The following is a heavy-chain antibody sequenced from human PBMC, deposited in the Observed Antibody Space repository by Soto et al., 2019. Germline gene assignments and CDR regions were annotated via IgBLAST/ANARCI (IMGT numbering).Heavy chain of an antibody. CDR1: GISFSRYW. J-gene: IGHJ3*01. CDR2: MGPDGSST. CDR3: AVHGDYDAFNF. D-gene: IGHD4-17*01. V-gene: IGHV3-74*01. Sequence: EVQVVESGGGLVKHGGSLRLSCAASGISFSRYWTHWVRQAPGKGLEWVSRMGPDGSSTSYADSVKGRFSISRDDAKNTLSLQVNSLRADDTAVYYCAVHGDYDAFNFWGQGTVVTVSS.